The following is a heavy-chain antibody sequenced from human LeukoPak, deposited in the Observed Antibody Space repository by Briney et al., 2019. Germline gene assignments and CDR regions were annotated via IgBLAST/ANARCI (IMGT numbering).Heavy chain of an antibody. J-gene: IGHJ4*02. CDR2: INPNSGGT. Sequence: ASVKVSCKASGYTFTGYYMHWVRQAPGQGLEWMGWINPNSGGTNYAQKFQGWVTMTRDTSISTGYMELSRLRSDDTAVYYCARVGVLGIAAAEYYFDYWGQGTLVTVSS. V-gene: IGHV1-2*04. D-gene: IGHD6-13*01. CDR1: GYTFTGYY. CDR3: ARVGVLGIAAAEYYFDY.